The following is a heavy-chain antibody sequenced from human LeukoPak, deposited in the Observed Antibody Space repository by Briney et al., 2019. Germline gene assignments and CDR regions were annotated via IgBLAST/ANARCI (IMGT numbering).Heavy chain of an antibody. Sequence: SETLSVTCTASGGSISSYYWSWIRQPRGKGLEWIGYIYTSGSTNYNPSLKSRVTISVDTSKNQFSLKLSSVTAADTAVYYCARRGAGFFDYWGQGTLVTVSS. CDR2: IYTSGST. CDR1: GGSISSYY. CDR3: ARRGAGFFDY. V-gene: IGHV4-4*09. D-gene: IGHD3-10*01. J-gene: IGHJ4*02.